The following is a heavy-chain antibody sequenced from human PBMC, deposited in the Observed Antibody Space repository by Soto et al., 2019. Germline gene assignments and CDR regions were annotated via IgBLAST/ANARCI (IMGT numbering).Heavy chain of an antibody. D-gene: IGHD2-15*01. J-gene: IGHJ6*02. CDR2: ISGSAFRA. CDR3: AKGKLGYCNGGSCYYYGMDV. Sequence: GGSLRLSCVVSGFTFDTYAMSWVRQAPGKGLEWVSTISGSAFRAYYADSVLGRFTISRDNSRNTLSLQMNNLRAEDTAVYYCAKGKLGYCNGGSCYYYGMDVWGQGSTVTVSS. V-gene: IGHV3-23*01. CDR1: GFTFDTYA.